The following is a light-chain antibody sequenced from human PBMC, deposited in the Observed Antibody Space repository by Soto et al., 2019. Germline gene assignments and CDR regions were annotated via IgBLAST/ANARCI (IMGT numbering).Light chain of an antibody. CDR3: TSYTTSSTYV. CDR2: EVN. Sequence: QSVLTQPAWVSGSPGQSITISCTGTSSDVGAYDYVSWYQQSPGKAPKVMIYEVNNRPSGVSDRFSGSKSGNTASLTISGLQAEDEADYYCTSYTTSSTYVFGTGTKVTVL. CDR1: SSDVGAYDY. J-gene: IGLJ1*01. V-gene: IGLV2-14*01.